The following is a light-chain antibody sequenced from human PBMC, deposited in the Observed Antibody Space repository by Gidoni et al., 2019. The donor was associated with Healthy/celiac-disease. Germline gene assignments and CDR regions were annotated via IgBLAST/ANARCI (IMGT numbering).Light chain of an antibody. CDR1: QGISSW. J-gene: IGKJ3*01. Sequence: IRISKSPSSVSASVGDRVTIACRASQGISSWLAWYQQKPGQAPKLLIYAASSWQSGVPARFSGSGSGTDFTLTSSSLQPEDFATYYCQQANSLPRTFXPXTKVDIK. CDR3: QQANSLPRT. V-gene: IGKV1-12*01. CDR2: AAS.